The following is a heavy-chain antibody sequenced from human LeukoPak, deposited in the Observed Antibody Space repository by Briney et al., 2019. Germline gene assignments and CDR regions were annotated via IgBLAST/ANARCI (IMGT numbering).Heavy chain of an antibody. V-gene: IGHV3-30*03. D-gene: IGHD3-22*01. Sequence: GRSLRLSCAASGFTFSSYGMHWVRQAPGKGLEWVAVISYDGSNKYYADSVKGRFTISRDNSKNTLYLQMNSLRAEDTAMYYCARAAYDSSGYLTLWGRGTLVTVSS. CDR3: ARAAYDSSGYLTL. CDR2: ISYDGSNK. J-gene: IGHJ4*02. CDR1: GFTFSSYG.